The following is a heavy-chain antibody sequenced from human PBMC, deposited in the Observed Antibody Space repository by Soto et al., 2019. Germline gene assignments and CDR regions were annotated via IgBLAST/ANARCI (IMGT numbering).Heavy chain of an antibody. CDR3: ARIQRRIMIFGPSSNSYYGMDV. CDR2: IDWDDDK. J-gene: IGHJ6*02. V-gene: IGHV2-70*01. Sequence: SGPTLVNPTQTLTLTCTFSGFSLSTSGMCVSWIRQPPGKALEWLALIDWDDDKYYTTSLKTRLTISKDTSKNQVVLTVTNFVPVDTATYYCARIQRRIMIFGPSSNSYYGMDVWGQGTTVTVSS. D-gene: IGHD3-3*01. CDR1: GFSLSTSGMC.